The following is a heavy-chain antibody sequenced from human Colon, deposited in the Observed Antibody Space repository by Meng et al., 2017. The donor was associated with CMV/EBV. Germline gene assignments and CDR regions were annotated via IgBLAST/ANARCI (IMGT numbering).Heavy chain of an antibody. CDR3: ARDIFWGQSDY. J-gene: IGHJ4*02. CDR2: IRNDWSTT. D-gene: IGHD3-9*01. Sequence: VEFVECVGGGFPAGGSLPLSCDVSGFIFCNSWMLWVRHAPGKGLVWISRIRNDWSTTGYADSVKGRFTISRDNAKNTLFLQMNSLRAEDTAMYYCARDIFWGQSDYWGQGTLVTVSS. CDR1: GFIFCNSW. V-gene: IGHV3-74*01.